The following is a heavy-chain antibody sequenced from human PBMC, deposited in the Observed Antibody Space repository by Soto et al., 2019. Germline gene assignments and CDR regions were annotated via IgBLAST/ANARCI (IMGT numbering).Heavy chain of an antibody. V-gene: IGHV1-18*01. CDR2: ISAYNGNT. CDR1: GYTFTSYG. Sequence: GASVKVSCKASGYTFTSYGISWVRQAPGQGLEWMGWISAYNGNTNYAQELQGRVTMTTDTSTSTAYMELRSLRSDDTAVYYCARTIVGATLELNAFPIWGLVTMVTVSS. CDR3: ARTIVGATLELNAFPI. J-gene: IGHJ3*02. D-gene: IGHD1-26*01.